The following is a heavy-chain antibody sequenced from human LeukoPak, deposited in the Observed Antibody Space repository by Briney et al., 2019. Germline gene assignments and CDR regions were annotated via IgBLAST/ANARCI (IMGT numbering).Heavy chain of an antibody. CDR2: IYYSGST. V-gene: IGHV4-61*01. J-gene: IGHJ4*02. Sequence: SETLSLTCTVSGGSVSSGSYYWSWIRQPPGKGLEWIGYIYYSGSTYYNPSLKSRVTISVDTSKNQFSLKLSSVTAADTAVYYCARGVVPAAMDGGTNFDYWGQGTLVTVSS. CDR3: ARGVVPAAMDGGTNFDY. CDR1: GGSVSSGSYY. D-gene: IGHD2-2*01.